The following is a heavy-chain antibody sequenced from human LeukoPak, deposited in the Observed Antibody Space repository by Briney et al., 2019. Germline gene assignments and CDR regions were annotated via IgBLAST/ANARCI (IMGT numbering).Heavy chain of an antibody. D-gene: IGHD6-13*01. CDR3: ARVIAAAGRGAIDY. J-gene: IGHJ4*02. CDR1: GGSFSGYY. V-gene: IGHV4-34*01. CDR2: INHSGST. Sequence: SETLSLTCAVYGGSFSGYYWSWIRQPPGKGLEWIGEINHSGSTNYNPSLKSRVTISVDTSKNQFSLKLSSVTAADTAVYYCARVIAAAGRGAIDYWGQGTLVTASS.